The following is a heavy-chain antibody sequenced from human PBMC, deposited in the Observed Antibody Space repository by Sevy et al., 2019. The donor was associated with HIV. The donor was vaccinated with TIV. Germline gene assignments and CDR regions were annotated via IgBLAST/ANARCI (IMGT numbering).Heavy chain of an antibody. CDR1: GYTFTGYY. V-gene: IGHV1-2*02. CDR2: INPNSGGT. D-gene: IGHD3-3*01. J-gene: IGHJ6*02. Sequence: ASVKVSCKASGYTFTGYYMHWVRQAPGQGLEWMGWINPNSGGTNYAQKFQGRVTMTRDTSISTAYMELSRLRSDDTAVYYCARCDGQLRFWEWLGEGGYYYGMDVWGQGTTVTVSS. CDR3: ARCDGQLRFWEWLGEGGYYYGMDV.